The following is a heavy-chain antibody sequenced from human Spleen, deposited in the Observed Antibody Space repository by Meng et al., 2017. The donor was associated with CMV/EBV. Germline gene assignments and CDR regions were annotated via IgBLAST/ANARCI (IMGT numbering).Heavy chain of an antibody. J-gene: IGHJ6*02. CDR3: AKGAMLVPGGFYYNMDV. Sequence: GESLKISCAASGFTFSNYSINWVRQAPGKGLEWVSYISSSTSRIYYADSVKGRFTISRDNAKNTLYLQMNSLRAEDSAVYFCAKGAMLVPGGFYYNMDVWGQGTTVTVSS. D-gene: IGHD2-2*01. V-gene: IGHV3-48*04. CDR1: GFTFSNYS. CDR2: ISSSTSRI.